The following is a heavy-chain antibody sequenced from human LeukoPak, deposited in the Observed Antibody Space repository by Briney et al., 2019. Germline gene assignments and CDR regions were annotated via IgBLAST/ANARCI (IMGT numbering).Heavy chain of an antibody. D-gene: IGHD5-18*01. CDR3: ARHRFSGTAMALYYFDY. Sequence: SETLSLTCTVSGGSISSSSYYWGWIRQPPGKGLEWIGNIYYSGSTYYNPSLRSRVTISVDTSKNQFSLKLNSVTAADTAVYYCARHRFSGTAMALYYFDYWGQGTLVTVSS. CDR1: GGSISSSSYY. CDR2: IYYSGST. J-gene: IGHJ4*02. V-gene: IGHV4-39*01.